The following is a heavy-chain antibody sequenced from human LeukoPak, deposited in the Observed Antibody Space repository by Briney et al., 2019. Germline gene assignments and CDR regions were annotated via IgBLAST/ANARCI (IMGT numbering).Heavy chain of an antibody. CDR2: INEDGRAK. CDR1: GFTFSTYW. CDR3: ARPYYGSADY. D-gene: IGHD3-10*01. J-gene: IGHJ4*02. V-gene: IGHV3-7*03. Sequence: GGSLRLSCVASGFTFSTYWMSWVRQAPGKGLEWVANINEDGRAKYYVDSVMGRFTISRDNAKNSLYFQMNSLRAEDTAVYYCARPYYGSADYWGQGTLVTVSS.